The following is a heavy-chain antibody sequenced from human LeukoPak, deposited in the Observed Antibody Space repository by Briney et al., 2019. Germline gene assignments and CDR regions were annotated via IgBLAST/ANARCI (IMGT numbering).Heavy chain of an antibody. CDR2: INTHNGAT. Sequence: GASVKVSCKASGNTFAGYYVHWVRQAPGQGLEWMGWINTHNGATNYAQHFQGRVTMTTDTAVTTAYMDLDGLKSDDAAVYFCARGPIGGLRKGFDIWGQGTLVTVSS. CDR3: ARGPIGGLRKGFDI. CDR1: GNTFAGYY. V-gene: IGHV1-2*02. D-gene: IGHD1-26*01. J-gene: IGHJ4*02.